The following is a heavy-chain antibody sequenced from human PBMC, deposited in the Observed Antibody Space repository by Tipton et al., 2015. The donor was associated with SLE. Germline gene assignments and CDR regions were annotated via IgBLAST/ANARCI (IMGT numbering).Heavy chain of an antibody. CDR2: IYYSGST. CDR1: GGSISSYY. J-gene: IGHJ4*02. Sequence: TLSLTCTVSGGSISSYYWSWIRQPPGKGLEWIGYIYYSGSTNYNPSLKSRVTISVDTSKNQFSLKLSSVTAADTAVYYCARGGGSYMYPVDYWSQGTLVTVSS. D-gene: IGHD1-26*01. CDR3: ARGGGSYMYPVDY. V-gene: IGHV4-59*01.